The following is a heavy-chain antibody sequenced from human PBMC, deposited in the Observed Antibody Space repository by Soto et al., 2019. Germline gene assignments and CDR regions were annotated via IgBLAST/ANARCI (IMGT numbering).Heavy chain of an antibody. CDR2: ISGSGGST. V-gene: IGHV3-23*01. Sequence: GGSLRLSCAASGFTFSSYAMSWVRQAPGKGLEWVSAISGSGGSTYYADSVKGRFTISRDNSKNTLYLQMNSLRAEDTAVYYCAKAGDCSSTSCYDYWGQGTLVTVSS. J-gene: IGHJ4*02. CDR3: AKAGDCSSTSCYDY. CDR1: GFTFSSYA. D-gene: IGHD2-2*01.